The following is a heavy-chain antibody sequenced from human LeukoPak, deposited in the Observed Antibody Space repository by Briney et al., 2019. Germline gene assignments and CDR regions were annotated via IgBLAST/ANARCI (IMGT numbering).Heavy chain of an antibody. CDR2: ISASGGSM. CDR1: GFTFCSYS. CDR3: ARGWSFAFDV. Sequence: TGGSLRLSCAASGFTFCSYSINWVRQAPGKGLEWPSYISASGGSMNYADSVQGRFTISRDNAKNSLFLQMNSLRDEDTAVYYCARGWSFAFDVWGQGTTVTVSS. V-gene: IGHV3-48*02. D-gene: IGHD3-3*01. J-gene: IGHJ3*01.